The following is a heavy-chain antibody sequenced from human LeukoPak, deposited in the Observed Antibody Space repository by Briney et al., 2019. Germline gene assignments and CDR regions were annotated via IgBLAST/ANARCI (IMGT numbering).Heavy chain of an antibody. Sequence: ASVKVSCKASGYTFTGYYMHWERQAPGQGLEWMGWINPNSGGTNYAPKFQGRVTMTRDTSISTAYMELSRLRSDDTAVYYCARYDYLVLSVDYWGQGTLVTVSS. CDR2: INPNSGGT. J-gene: IGHJ4*02. D-gene: IGHD2-8*01. CDR1: GYTFTGYY. V-gene: IGHV1-2*02. CDR3: ARYDYLVLSVDY.